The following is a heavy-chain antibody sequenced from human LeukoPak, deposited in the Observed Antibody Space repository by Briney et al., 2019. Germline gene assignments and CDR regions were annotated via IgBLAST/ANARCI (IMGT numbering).Heavy chain of an antibody. J-gene: IGHJ6*02. CDR2: INTNTGNP. V-gene: IGHV7-4-1*02. CDR3: ARDRSYGYRIYGMDV. Sequence: GASVKVSCKASGYTFTSYGISWVRQAPGQGLEWMGWINTNTGNPTYAQGFTGRFVFSLDTSVSTAYLQISSLKAEDTAVYYCARDRSYGYRIYGMDVWGQGTTVTVSS. CDR1: GYTFTSYG. D-gene: IGHD5-18*01.